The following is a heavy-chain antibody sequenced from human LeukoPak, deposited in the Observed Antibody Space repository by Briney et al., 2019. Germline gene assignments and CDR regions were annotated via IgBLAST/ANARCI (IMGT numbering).Heavy chain of an antibody. CDR1: GFTFSSYW. V-gene: IGHV3-7*01. CDR3: ATGPNYYYFGMDV. J-gene: IGHJ6*02. Sequence: GGSLRLSCAASGFTFSSYWMSWVRQAPGKGLEWVANIKQDGSEKYYVDSVKGRFTISRDNAKNSLYLQMNSLRPEDTAVYYCATGPNYYYFGMDVWGHGTKVTVSS. CDR2: IKQDGSEK.